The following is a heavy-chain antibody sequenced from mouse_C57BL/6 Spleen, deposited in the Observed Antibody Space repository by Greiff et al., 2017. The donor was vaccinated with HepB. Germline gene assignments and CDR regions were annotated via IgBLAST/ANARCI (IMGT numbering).Heavy chain of an antibody. D-gene: IGHD1-1*01. CDR3: ARGGYYGSSPAWFAY. CDR1: GFSLTSYG. CDR2: IWSGGSA. J-gene: IGHJ3*01. Sequence: VKLVESGPGLVQPSQSLSITCTVSGFSLTSYGVHWVRQSPGKGLEWLGVIWSGGSADYNAAFISRLSISKDNSKSQVFFKMNSLQADDTAIYYCARGGYYGSSPAWFAYWGQGTLVTVSA. V-gene: IGHV2-2*01.